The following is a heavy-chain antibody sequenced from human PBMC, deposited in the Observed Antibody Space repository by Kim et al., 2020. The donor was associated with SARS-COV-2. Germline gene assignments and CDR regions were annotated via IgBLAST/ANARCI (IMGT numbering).Heavy chain of an antibody. CDR1: GFTFSNAW. Sequence: GGSLRLSCAASGFTFSNAWMSWVRQAPGKGLEWVGRIKSKTDGGTTDYAAPVKGRFTISRDDSKNTLYLQMNSLKTEDTAVYYCTTGEVVVISFDYWGQGTLVTVSS. CDR2: IKSKTDGGTT. D-gene: IGHD3-22*01. V-gene: IGHV3-15*01. CDR3: TTGEVVVISFDY. J-gene: IGHJ4*02.